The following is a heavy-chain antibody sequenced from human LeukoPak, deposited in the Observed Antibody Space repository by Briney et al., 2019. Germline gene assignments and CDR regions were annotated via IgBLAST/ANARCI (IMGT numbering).Heavy chain of an antibody. CDR1: GGSISHYY. Sequence: SETLSLTCTVSGGSISHYYWSWIRQPPGKGLEWIGYIYYSGSTNYNPSLRSRVTVSVDTSKNQFSLKLSSVTAADTAVYYCARVSGYDWESFYDYWGQGTLVTVSS. J-gene: IGHJ4*02. CDR3: ARVSGYDWESFYDY. CDR2: IYYSGST. D-gene: IGHD5-12*01. V-gene: IGHV4-59*01.